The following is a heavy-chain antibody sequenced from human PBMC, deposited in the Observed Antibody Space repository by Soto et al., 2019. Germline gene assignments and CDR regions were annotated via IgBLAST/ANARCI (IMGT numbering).Heavy chain of an antibody. CDR1: GYTFTSYG. J-gene: IGHJ5*02. V-gene: IGHV1-18*01. CDR3: ARDRASGGRTRALNWFDP. Sequence: ASVTASCKASGYTFTSYGMSWVRQAPGQGLEWMGWISAYNGNTNYAQKLQGRVTMTTDTSTSTAYMELRSLRSDDTAVYYCARDRASGGRTRALNWFDPWGQGTLVTVSS. CDR2: ISAYNGNT. D-gene: IGHD2-15*01.